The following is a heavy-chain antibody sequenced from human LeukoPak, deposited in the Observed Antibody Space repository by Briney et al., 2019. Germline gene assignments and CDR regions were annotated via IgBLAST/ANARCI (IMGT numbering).Heavy chain of an antibody. CDR1: GFTFSRYG. Sequence: GGSLRLSCAASGFTFSRYGTHWVRQAPGKGLEWVAVISYDGSNKYYADSVKGRFTISRDNSKNTLYLQMNSLRAEDTAVYYCAKAGYDSSGYQGAFDYWGQGTLVTVSS. D-gene: IGHD3-22*01. CDR2: ISYDGSNK. J-gene: IGHJ4*02. CDR3: AKAGYDSSGYQGAFDY. V-gene: IGHV3-30*18.